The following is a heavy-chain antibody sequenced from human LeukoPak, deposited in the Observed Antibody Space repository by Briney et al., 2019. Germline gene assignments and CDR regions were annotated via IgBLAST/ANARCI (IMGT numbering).Heavy chain of an antibody. Sequence: GASVKVSCKASGGTFSSYAISWVRQAPGQGLEWMGRIIPILGIANYAQKFQGRVTMTRDTSTSTVYMELSSLRSEDTAVYYCARGRNYALYYFDYWGQGTLVTVSS. D-gene: IGHD1-7*01. CDR2: IIPILGIA. CDR1: GGTFSSYA. CDR3: ARGRNYALYYFDY. J-gene: IGHJ4*02. V-gene: IGHV1-69*04.